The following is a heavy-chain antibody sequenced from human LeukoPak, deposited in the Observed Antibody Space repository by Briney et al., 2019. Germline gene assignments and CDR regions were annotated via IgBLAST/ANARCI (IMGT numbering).Heavy chain of an antibody. V-gene: IGHV4-39*07. J-gene: IGHJ6*02. D-gene: IGHD2-15*01. CDR3: ARGPLYCSGGSCYPYGMDV. CDR1: GGSISSSSYY. CDR2: IYYSGST. Sequence: SETLSLTCTVSGGSISSSSYYWGWIRQPPGKGLEWIGSIYYSGSTNYNPSLKSRVTISVDTSKNQFSLKLSSVTAADTAVYYCARGPLYCSGGSCYPYGMDVWGQGTTVTVSS.